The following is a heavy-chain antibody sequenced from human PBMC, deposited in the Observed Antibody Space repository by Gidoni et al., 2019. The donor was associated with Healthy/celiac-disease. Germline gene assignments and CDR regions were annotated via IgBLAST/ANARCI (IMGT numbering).Heavy chain of an antibody. V-gene: IGHV1-2*02. Sequence: QVQLVQSRAEVKKPGAPVTVSCKASGYTFIGYYMHWVRQATGQGLEWMGWINPNSGGTNYAQKFQGRVTMTRDTSISTAYMELSKLRSDDTAGYYCALSALGYSYGYHYFDYWGQGTLVTVSS. D-gene: IGHD5-18*01. CDR2: INPNSGGT. J-gene: IGHJ4*02. CDR3: ALSALGYSYGYHYFDY. CDR1: GYTFIGYY.